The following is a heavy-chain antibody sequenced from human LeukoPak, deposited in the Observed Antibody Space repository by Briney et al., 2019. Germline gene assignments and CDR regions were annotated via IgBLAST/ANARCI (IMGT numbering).Heavy chain of an antibody. CDR1: GGSFSGYY. CDR2: INHSGST. J-gene: IGHJ4*02. Sequence: PSETLSLTCAVYGGSFSGYYWSWIRQPPGKGLEWIGEINHSGSTNYNPSLKSRVTISVDTSKNQFSLKLSSVTAADTAVYYCARARRPSYGDYVYGNLYYFDYWGQGTLVTVSS. CDR3: ARARRPSYGDYVYGNLYYFDY. V-gene: IGHV4-34*01. D-gene: IGHD4-17*01.